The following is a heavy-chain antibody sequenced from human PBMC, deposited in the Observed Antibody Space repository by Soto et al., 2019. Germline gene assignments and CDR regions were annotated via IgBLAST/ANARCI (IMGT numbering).Heavy chain of an antibody. CDR3: AADATAWQQMVPSDY. V-gene: IGHV1-58*01. CDR1: GFTFTSSA. J-gene: IGHJ4*02. D-gene: IGHD2-8*01. Sequence: SVKVSCKASGFTFTSSAFQWVRQARGQRLEWIGWIAVGSGYTNYAQRFQDRVTLTRGMSTATTYMELSRLTSEDTAIYYCAADATAWQQMVPSDYWGQGTLVTVSS. CDR2: IAVGSGYT.